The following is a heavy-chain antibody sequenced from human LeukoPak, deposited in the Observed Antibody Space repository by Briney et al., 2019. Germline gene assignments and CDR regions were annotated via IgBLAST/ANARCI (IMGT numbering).Heavy chain of an antibody. J-gene: IGHJ4*02. CDR3: ARDPYGSTPPYYFDY. CDR2: ISSSSSTI. D-gene: IGHD3-22*01. CDR1: GFTFSSYS. V-gene: IGHV3-48*04. Sequence: PGGSLRLSCAASGFTFSSYSMNWVRQAPGKGLEWVSYISSSSSTIYYADSVKGRFTISRDNAKNSLYLQMNSLRAEDTAVYYCARDPYGSTPPYYFDYWGQGTLVTVSS.